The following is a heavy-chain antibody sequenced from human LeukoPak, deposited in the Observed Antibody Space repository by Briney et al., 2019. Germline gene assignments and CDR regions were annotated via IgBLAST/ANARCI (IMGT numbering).Heavy chain of an antibody. CDR2: ISGSGGST. CDR1: GFTFSSYG. Sequence: GGSLRLSCAASGFTFSSYGMSWVRQAPGKGLEWVSAISGSGGSTYYADSVKGRFTISRDNSKNTLYLQMNSLRAEDTAVYYCAKVYNWNYQLSDYWGQGTLITVSS. CDR3: AKVYNWNYQLSDY. D-gene: IGHD1-1*01. J-gene: IGHJ4*02. V-gene: IGHV3-23*01.